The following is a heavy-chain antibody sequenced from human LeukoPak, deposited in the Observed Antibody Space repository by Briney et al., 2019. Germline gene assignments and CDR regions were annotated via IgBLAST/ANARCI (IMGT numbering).Heavy chain of an antibody. V-gene: IGHV3-30*18. D-gene: IGHD3-3*01. CDR3: AKGMTEWLDLDY. CDR1: GFTFSNFG. J-gene: IGHJ4*02. Sequence: PGGSLRLSCAASGFTFSNFGMHWVRQAPGKGLEWVAVIYYGGNNRHYADSVKGRFTISRDNSKNMLYLHMNSLRREDTAVYYCAKGMTEWLDLDYWGQGTLVTVSS. CDR2: IYYGGNNR.